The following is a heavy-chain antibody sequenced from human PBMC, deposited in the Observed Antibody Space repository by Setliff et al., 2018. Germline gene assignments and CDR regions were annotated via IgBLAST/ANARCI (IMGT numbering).Heavy chain of an antibody. CDR3: ARADYVWGSYRQYYFDY. CDR2: IYPSGGTT. Sequence: GASVKVSCKASGYTFTSYYTHWVRQAPGQGLEWMGIIYPSGGTTSYAQKFQGRVTMTRDTSTSTVYMELSSLRSEDTAVYYCARADYVWGSYRQYYFDYWGQGTLVTVSS. J-gene: IGHJ4*02. D-gene: IGHD3-16*02. CDR1: GYTFTSYY. V-gene: IGHV1-46*01.